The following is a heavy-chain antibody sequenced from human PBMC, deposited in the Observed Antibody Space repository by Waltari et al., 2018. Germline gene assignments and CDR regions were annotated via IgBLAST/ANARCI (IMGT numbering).Heavy chain of an antibody. V-gene: IGHV3-11*01. J-gene: IGHJ3*01. CDR1: GFTFIDYY. CDR3: VRDRTLYSGSRDSFDV. D-gene: IGHD1-26*01. Sequence: QVQLVESGGGLVKPGGSLRLSCAASGFTFIDYYMRWIRQAPGKGLECVSYISSSASTIYYADSVRGRFTLSRDNTKKSLYLQMDSLRAEDTAVYYCVRDRTLYSGSRDSFDVWGHGTVVTVSS. CDR2: ISSSASTI.